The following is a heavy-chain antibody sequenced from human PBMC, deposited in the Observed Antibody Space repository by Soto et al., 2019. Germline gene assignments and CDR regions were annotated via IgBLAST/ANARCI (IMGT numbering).Heavy chain of an antibody. J-gene: IGHJ4*02. Sequence: SETLSLTCTVSGGSISSYYWSWIRQPPGKGLEWIGYIYYSGSTNYNPSLKSRVTISVDTSKNQFSLKLSSVTAADTAVYYCARERNGDYWGQGTLVTVSS. CDR1: GGSISSYY. CDR2: IYYSGST. V-gene: IGHV4-59*01. CDR3: ARERNGDY.